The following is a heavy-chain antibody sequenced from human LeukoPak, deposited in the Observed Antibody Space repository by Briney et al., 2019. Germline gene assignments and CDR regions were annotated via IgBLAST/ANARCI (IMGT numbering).Heavy chain of an antibody. J-gene: IGHJ4*02. V-gene: IGHV1-2*02. Sequence: ASVKVSCKASGYTFTGYYMHWVRQAPGQGLEWMGWINPNSGGTNYAQKFQGRVTMTRDTSISTAYMELSRLRSDDTAVYYCARGSAVVPVATDYWGQGTLVTVSS. CDR3: ARGSAVVPVATDY. CDR2: INPNSGGT. D-gene: IGHD2-2*01. CDR1: GYTFTGYY.